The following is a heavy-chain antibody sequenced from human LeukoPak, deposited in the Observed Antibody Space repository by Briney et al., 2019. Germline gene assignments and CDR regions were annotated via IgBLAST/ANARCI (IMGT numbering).Heavy chain of an antibody. CDR3: AKDPVEMATISHFDY. CDR2: ISGSGGST. D-gene: IGHD5-24*01. Sequence: GGSLRLSCAASGFTFSSYAMSWVRQAPGKGLEWVPAISGSGGSTYYADSVKGRFTISRDNSKNTLYLQMNSLRAEDTAVYYCAKDPVEMATISHFDYWGQGTLVTVSS. V-gene: IGHV3-23*01. J-gene: IGHJ4*02. CDR1: GFTFSSYA.